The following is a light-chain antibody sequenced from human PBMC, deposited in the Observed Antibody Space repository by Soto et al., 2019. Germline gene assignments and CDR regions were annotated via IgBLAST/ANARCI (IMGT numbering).Light chain of an antibody. Sequence: DIQMTQSPSSVSASVGDRVTITCRSSEDISTWLAWYQQKPGKAPKLLIYAASSLQSGVPSRFSGSGSGTDFTLTISSLQPEDFATYYCQHADSFPLIPFGQGTRLEIK. V-gene: IGKV1-12*01. J-gene: IGKJ5*01. CDR3: QHADSFPLIP. CDR2: AAS. CDR1: EDISTW.